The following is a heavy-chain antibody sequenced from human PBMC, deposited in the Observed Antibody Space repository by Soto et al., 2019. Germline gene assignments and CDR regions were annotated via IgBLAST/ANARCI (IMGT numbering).Heavy chain of an antibody. Sequence: QVQLQQWGAGLLKPSETLSLTCAVYGGSFSGYYWCWIRQPPGKGLEWIGEINHSGSTNYNPSLKSRVTISVDTSKNQFSRKLSSVTAADTAVYYCAIERYYDFWSGPDYYFDGMDVWGQGTTVTVSS. CDR1: GGSFSGYY. V-gene: IGHV4-34*01. D-gene: IGHD3-3*01. CDR2: INHSGST. J-gene: IGHJ6*02. CDR3: AIERYYDFWSGPDYYFDGMDV.